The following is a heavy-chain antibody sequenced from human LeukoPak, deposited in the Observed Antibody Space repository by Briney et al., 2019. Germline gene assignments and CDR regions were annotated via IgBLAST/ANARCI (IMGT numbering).Heavy chain of an antibody. CDR2: IYYSGST. CDR1: GGSISSSSYF. Sequence: SETLSLTCTVSGGSISSSSYFWGWIRQPPGKGLEWIGNIYYSGSTYYNPSLKSRVTISVDTSKSQFSLKLTSVTAADTAVYYCARPYDSSGYNDFWFDPWGQGTLVTVSS. J-gene: IGHJ5*02. CDR3: ARPYDSSGYNDFWFDP. D-gene: IGHD3-22*01. V-gene: IGHV4-39*01.